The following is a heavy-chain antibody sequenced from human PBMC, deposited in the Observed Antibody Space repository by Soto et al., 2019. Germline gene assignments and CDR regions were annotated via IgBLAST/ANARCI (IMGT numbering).Heavy chain of an antibody. CDR1: GFTFSSYS. V-gene: IGHV3-48*01. CDR3: ARSGLVYFGESDIDI. J-gene: IGHJ3*02. Sequence: GGSLTLSCAASGFTFSSYSMNWVRQAPGKGLEWLSYIGGTSGTKYYVESVKGRFTISRDNAKNTLYLQMNSLRVEDTAVYYCARSGLVYFGESDIDIWAQRTMVTVSS. CDR2: IGGTSGTK. D-gene: IGHD3-10*01.